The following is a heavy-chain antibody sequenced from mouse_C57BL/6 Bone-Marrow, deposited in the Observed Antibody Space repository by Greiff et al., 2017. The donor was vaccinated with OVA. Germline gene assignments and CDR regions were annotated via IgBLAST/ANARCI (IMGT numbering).Heavy chain of an antibody. Sequence: QVQLKQSGAELVKPGASVKISCKASGYAFSSYWMNWVKQRPGKGLEWIGQIYPGDGDTNYNGKFKGKATLTADKSSSTAYMQLSSLTSEDSAVYFCARSRPLTTVVAYYFDDWGQGTTLTVSS. CDR2: IYPGDGDT. CDR3: ARSRPLTTVVAYYFDD. V-gene: IGHV1-80*01. CDR1: GYAFSSYW. J-gene: IGHJ2*01. D-gene: IGHD1-1*01.